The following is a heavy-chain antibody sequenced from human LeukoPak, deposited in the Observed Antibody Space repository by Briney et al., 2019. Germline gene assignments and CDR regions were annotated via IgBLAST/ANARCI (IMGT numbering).Heavy chain of an antibody. D-gene: IGHD3-10*01. J-gene: IGHJ3*02. CDR1: GGSISSYY. CDR3: ARERRSVFTGWDAFDI. V-gene: IGHV4-59*01. CDR2: IYYSGST. Sequence: SGTLSLTCTVSGGSISSYYRSWIRLPPGKGLEGSGYIYYSGSTNYNPSLKSRVTTSVDTATNKCSLRLISVTAADTAVYYCARERRSVFTGWDAFDIWGQGTMVTVSS.